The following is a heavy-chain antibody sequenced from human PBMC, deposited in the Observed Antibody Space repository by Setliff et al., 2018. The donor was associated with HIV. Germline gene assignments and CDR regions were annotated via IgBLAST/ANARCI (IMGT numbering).Heavy chain of an antibody. CDR2: TRSKAYGGTT. D-gene: IGHD3-3*01. V-gene: IGHV3-49*04. J-gene: IGHJ4*02. CDR1: GFTFGDHA. Sequence: PGGSLRLSCIGSGFTFGDHAVSWVRQAPGKGLEWVGSTRSKAYGGTTEYAASVKGRFTILRDDSKSVAYLQMNSLKTEDTAVYYCTSARDFWGGYYFVPYYFHYWGQGTLVTVSS. CDR3: TSARDFWGGYYFVPYYFHY.